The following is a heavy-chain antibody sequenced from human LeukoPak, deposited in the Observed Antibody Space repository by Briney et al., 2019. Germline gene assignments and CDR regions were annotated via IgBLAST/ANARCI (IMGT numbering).Heavy chain of an antibody. J-gene: IGHJ5*02. Sequence: GRSLRLSCAASGFTFSSYGMHWVRQAPGKGLEWVAVIWYDGSNKYYADSVKGRFTISRDNSKNTLYLQMTGLRDEDTAVYHCAKDKGSGSPSWFDVWGQGTLVTVSS. D-gene: IGHD3-10*01. CDR2: IWYDGSNK. V-gene: IGHV3-33*06. CDR1: GFTFSSYG. CDR3: AKDKGSGSPSWFDV.